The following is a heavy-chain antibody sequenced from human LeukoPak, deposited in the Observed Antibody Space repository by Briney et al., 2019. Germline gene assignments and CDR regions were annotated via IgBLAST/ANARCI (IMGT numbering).Heavy chain of an antibody. CDR1: GFTFSSYA. Sequence: PGGSLRLSCAASGFTFSSYAMSWVRQAPGKGLEWVSAISGSGGSTYYADSVKGRFTISRDNSKNTLYLQMNSLRAEDTAVYYCARERGGYCSSTSCFPIDYWGQGTLVTVSS. V-gene: IGHV3-23*01. CDR2: ISGSGGST. CDR3: ARERGGYCSSTSCFPIDY. J-gene: IGHJ4*02. D-gene: IGHD2-2*01.